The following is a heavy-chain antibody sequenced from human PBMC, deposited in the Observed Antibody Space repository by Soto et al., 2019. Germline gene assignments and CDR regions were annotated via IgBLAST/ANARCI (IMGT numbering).Heavy chain of an antibody. CDR2: ISSSSTNT. J-gene: IGHJ3*02. V-gene: IGHV3-11*06. CDR3: ARVRGLLRSHDAFDI. D-gene: IGHD4-17*01. CDR1: GFTFSDYY. Sequence: QVQLVESGGDLVKPGGSLRLSCAASGFTFSDYYINWIRQAPGKGLEWVSYISSSSTNTTYADSVKGRFTISRDNAKNSLFLQMNSLRAEDTAVYYCARVRGLLRSHDAFDIWGQGTMVTVSS.